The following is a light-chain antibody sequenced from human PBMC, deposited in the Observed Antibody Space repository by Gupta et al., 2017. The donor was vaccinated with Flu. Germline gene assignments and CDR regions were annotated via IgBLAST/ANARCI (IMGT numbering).Light chain of an antibody. Sequence: DIQMSQSQSSLSASVGARVTSTCQASEDIGNYLDWYKQKPGETPKLLVYAASTWQSGVTSRFSASGYGKDFTLSISSRQPEDVATYYCQKNNSDPPFTFGPGTKVDIK. CDR2: AAS. V-gene: IGKV1-27*01. CDR1: EDIGNY. J-gene: IGKJ3*01. CDR3: QKNNSDPPFT.